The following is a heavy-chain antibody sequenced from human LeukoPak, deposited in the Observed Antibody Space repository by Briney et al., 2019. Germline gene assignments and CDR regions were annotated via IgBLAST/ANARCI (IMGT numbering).Heavy chain of an antibody. Sequence: SETLSLTCTVSGGSVSSGSDYWSWIRQPPGKGLEWIGYIYYSGSTNYNPSLKSRVTISVDTSRNQFSLKLSSVAAADTAVYYCARDTSGWLYFDYWGQGTLVTVSS. CDR3: ARDTSGWLYFDY. D-gene: IGHD6-19*01. V-gene: IGHV4-61*01. CDR1: GGSVSSGSDY. CDR2: IYYSGST. J-gene: IGHJ4*02.